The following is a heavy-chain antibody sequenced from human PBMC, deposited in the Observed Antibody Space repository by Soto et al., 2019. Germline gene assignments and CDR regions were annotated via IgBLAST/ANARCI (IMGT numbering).Heavy chain of an antibody. J-gene: IGHJ6*02. CDR3: ANDLGYCSSTSCYRSSYYYGMDV. CDR2: ISYDGSNK. Sequence: PGGSLRLSCAASGFTFISYGMHWVRQAPGKGLEWVAVISYDGSNKYYADSVKGRFTISRDNSKNTLYLQMNSLRAEDTAVYYCANDLGYCSSTSCYRSSYYYGMDVWGQGTTVTVSS. D-gene: IGHD2-2*01. CDR1: GFTFISYG. V-gene: IGHV3-30*18.